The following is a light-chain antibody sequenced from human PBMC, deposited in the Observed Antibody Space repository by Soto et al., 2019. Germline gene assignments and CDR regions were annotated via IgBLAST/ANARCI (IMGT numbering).Light chain of an antibody. Sequence: EIVLTQSPGTLSLSPGERATLSCRASQSVSSTYLAWYQQKPGRAPRLLIYGASSRATGIPDRFSGSGSGTDFTLTISRLEPEDFAVYSCQQYGSSPPGMYTFGQGTKLEI. V-gene: IGKV3-20*01. CDR3: QQYGSSPPGMYT. CDR2: GAS. CDR1: QSVSSTY. J-gene: IGKJ2*01.